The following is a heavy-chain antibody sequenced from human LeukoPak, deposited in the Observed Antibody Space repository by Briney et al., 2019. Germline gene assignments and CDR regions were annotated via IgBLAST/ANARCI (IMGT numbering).Heavy chain of an antibody. CDR1: GYTLTELS. CDR3: ALRTTLSGRNWFDP. CDR2: SDPEDGET. V-gene: IGHV1-24*01. Sequence: ASVKVSCKVSGYTLTELSMHWVRQAPGKGLEWMGGSDPEDGETIYAQKFQGRVTMTEDTSTDTAYMELSSLRSEDTAVYYCALRTTLSGRNWFDPWGQGTLVTVSS. D-gene: IGHD1-1*01. J-gene: IGHJ5*02.